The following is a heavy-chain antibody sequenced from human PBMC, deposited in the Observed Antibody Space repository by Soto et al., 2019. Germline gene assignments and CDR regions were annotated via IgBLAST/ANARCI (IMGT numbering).Heavy chain of an antibody. CDR2: ISSSSSTI. D-gene: IGHD3-3*01. J-gene: IGHJ6*02. CDR3: ARLLYDFWSGYYRRGPLDV. CDR1: GFTFSSYS. Sequence: SLRLSCAASGFTFSSYSMNWVRRAPGKGLEWVSYISSSSSTIYYADSVKGRFTISRDNAKNSLYLQMNSLRDEDTAVYYCARLLYDFWSGYYRRGPLDVWGQGTTVTVSS. V-gene: IGHV3-48*02.